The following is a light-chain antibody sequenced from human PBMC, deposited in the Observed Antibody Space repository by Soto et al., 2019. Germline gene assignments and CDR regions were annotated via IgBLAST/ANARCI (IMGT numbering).Light chain of an antibody. CDR2: EVS. V-gene: IGLV2-14*01. J-gene: IGLJ3*02. CDR1: SSDVGGYNY. CDR3: SSYTTITLWV. Sequence: QSALTQPASVSGSPGQSITISCTGTSSDVGGYNYVSWYQQHPGKAPKLMIYEVSNRPSGVSNRFSGSKSGNTASLTISGLQAEDEDDYYCSSYTTITLWVFGGGTKLTVL.